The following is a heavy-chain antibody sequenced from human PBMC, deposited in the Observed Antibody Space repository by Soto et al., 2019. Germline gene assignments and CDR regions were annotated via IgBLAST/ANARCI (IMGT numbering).Heavy chain of an antibody. J-gene: IGHJ4*02. CDR3: AAHPPYGPLDH. V-gene: IGHV4-39*01. Sequence: SETLSLTCTVSGGSISSSSNHWGCIRPPPGKGLEWIGNIYYSENTYYNPSLKSRVTISVDTSKNQFSLRLTSVTAADTAVYYCAAHPPYGPLDHWGQGTLVTVSS. CDR1: GGSISSSSNH. CDR2: IYYSENT. D-gene: IGHD4-17*01.